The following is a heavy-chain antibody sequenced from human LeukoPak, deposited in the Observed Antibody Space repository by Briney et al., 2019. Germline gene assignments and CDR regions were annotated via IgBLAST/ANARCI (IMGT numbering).Heavy chain of an antibody. D-gene: IGHD4-23*01. CDR1: GGSISSSNW. V-gene: IGHV4-4*02. CDR2: IYHSGST. CDR3: AREGNGYGGTLDY. J-gene: IGHJ4*02. Sequence: PSGTLSLTCAVSGGSISSSNWWSWVRQPPGKGLEWIGEIYHSGSTNYNPSLKSRVTISVDTSKNQFSLKLSSVTAADTAVYYCAREGNGYGGTLDYWGQGTLVTVSS.